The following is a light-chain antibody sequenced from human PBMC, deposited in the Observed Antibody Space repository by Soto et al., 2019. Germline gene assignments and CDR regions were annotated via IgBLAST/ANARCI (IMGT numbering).Light chain of an antibody. CDR2: EVT. J-gene: IGLJ1*01. Sequence: QSVLTQPASVSGSPGQSITISCTGTSNDIGAYNYVSWYQQHPGKAPKLMIYEVTERPSGVSNRFSGSKSDITASLTISGLQAEDEADYYCSSYARTSTHVFGTGTKVTFL. CDR1: SNDIGAYNY. CDR3: SSYARTSTHV. V-gene: IGLV2-14*01.